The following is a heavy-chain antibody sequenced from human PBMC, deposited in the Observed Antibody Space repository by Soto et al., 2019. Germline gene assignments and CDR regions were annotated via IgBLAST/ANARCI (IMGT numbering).Heavy chain of an antibody. CDR2: IIPIFGTA. CDR1: GGTFSSYA. D-gene: IGHD3-22*01. J-gene: IGHJ5*02. Sequence: SVKVSCKASGGTFSSYAISWVRQAPGQGLEWMGGIIPIFGTANYAQKFQDRVTITADESTSTAYMELSSLRSEDTAVYYCARDRPTEDYYDILENWFDPWGQGTLVTVSS. CDR3: ARDRPTEDYYDILENWFDP. V-gene: IGHV1-69*13.